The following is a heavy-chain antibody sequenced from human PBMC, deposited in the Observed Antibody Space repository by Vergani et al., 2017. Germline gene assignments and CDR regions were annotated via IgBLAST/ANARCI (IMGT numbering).Heavy chain of an antibody. D-gene: IGHD3-22*01. CDR3: ATDPRYCGYVSYYWLIHHHYYVMDV. J-gene: IGHJ6*04. Sequence: EVQLVESGGGIVKPGGSLRLSCVASGFSFRNAWMNWVRRTPGKGLEWVGRIKSTCDRTTTDYATAVKGRFNISRDDSKNTLFMQMNCLKTDVIGVYYCATDPRYCGYVSYYWLIHHHYYVMDVWVEGTTVTVSS. CDR2: IKSTCDRTTT. V-gene: IGHV3-15*07. CDR1: GFSFRNAW.